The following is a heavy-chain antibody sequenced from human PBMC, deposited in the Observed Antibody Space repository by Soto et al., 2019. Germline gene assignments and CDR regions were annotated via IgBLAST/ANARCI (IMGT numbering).Heavy chain of an antibody. Sequence: ASVKVSCKASGYTFTSYDINWVRQATGQGLEWMGWMNPNSGNTGYAQKFQGRVTMTRNTSISTAYMELSSLRSEDTAVYYCARLHCSSTSCYLGYYYMDVWGKGTTVTVSS. V-gene: IGHV1-8*01. CDR1: GYTFTSYD. CDR2: MNPNSGNT. J-gene: IGHJ6*03. CDR3: ARLHCSSTSCYLGYYYMDV. D-gene: IGHD2-2*01.